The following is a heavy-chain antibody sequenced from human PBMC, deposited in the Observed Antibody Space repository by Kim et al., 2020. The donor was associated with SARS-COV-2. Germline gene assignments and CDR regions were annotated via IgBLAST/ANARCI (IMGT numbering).Heavy chain of an antibody. CDR2: ISGSGGST. J-gene: IGHJ6*02. V-gene: IGHV3-23*01. CDR1: GFTFSSYA. CDR3: AKDGRDYDFWSGTFGHYYYYYGMDV. Sequence: GGSLRLSCAASGFTFSSYAMSCVRQAPGKGLEWVSAISGSGGSTYYADSVKGRFTISRDNSKNTLYLQMNSLRAEDTAVYYCAKDGRDYDFWSGTFGHYYYYYGMDVWGQGTTVTVSS. D-gene: IGHD3-3*01.